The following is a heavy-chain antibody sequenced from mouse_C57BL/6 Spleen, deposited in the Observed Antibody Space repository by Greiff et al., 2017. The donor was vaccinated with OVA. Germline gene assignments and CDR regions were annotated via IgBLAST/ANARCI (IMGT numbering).Heavy chain of an antibody. CDR3: TRADYSNTGFAY. CDR2: IDPETGGT. Sequence: VQLVASGAELVRPGASVTLSCKASGYTFTDYEMHWVKQTPVHGLEWIGAIDPETGGTAYNQKFKGKAILTADKSSSTAYMELRSLTSEDSAVYYCTRADYSNTGFAYWGQGTLVTVSA. D-gene: IGHD2-5*01. CDR1: GYTFTDYE. J-gene: IGHJ3*01. V-gene: IGHV1-15*01.